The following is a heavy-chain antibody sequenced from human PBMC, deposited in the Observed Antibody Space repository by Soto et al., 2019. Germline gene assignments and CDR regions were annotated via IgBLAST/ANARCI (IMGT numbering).Heavy chain of an antibody. V-gene: IGHV1-3*01. Sequence: GASVKVSCKASGYTFTSYAMHWVLQAPRQRLEWMGWINAGNGNTKYSQKFQGRVTITRDTSASAAYMELSSLRSEDTAVYYCARSIVVVTALDYWGQGTLVTVSS. CDR2: INAGNGNT. J-gene: IGHJ4*02. CDR3: ARSIVVVTALDY. CDR1: GYTFTSYA. D-gene: IGHD2-21*02.